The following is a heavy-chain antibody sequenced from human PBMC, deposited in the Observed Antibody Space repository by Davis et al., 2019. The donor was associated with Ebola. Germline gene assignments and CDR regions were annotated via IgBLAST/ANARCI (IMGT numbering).Heavy chain of an antibody. V-gene: IGHV6-1*01. CDR1: GDSVSSGG. CDR2: TYYYTSKWSN. Sequence: PSETLSLTCAISGDSVSSGGWNWIRQSPSRGLEWLGRTYYYTSKWSNDYALSVKSRITINPDTSKNQFSLQLNSETPEDTAVYYCARGWLRVGMDVWGKGTTVTVSS. J-gene: IGHJ6*04. CDR3: ARGWLRVGMDV. D-gene: IGHD5-12*01.